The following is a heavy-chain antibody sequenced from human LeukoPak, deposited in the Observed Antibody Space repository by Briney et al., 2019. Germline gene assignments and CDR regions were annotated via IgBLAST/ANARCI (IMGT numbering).Heavy chain of an antibody. D-gene: IGHD6-13*01. J-gene: IGHJ5*02. Sequence: PSQTLSLTCTVSGGSISSGGYYWSWIRQPPGKGLEWIGYIYHSGSTYYNPSLKSRVTISVDRSKNQFSLKLSSVTAADTAVYYCARARAAANGWFDPWGQGTLVTVSS. CDR1: GGSISSGGYY. CDR2: IYHSGST. V-gene: IGHV4-30-2*01. CDR3: ARARAAANGWFDP.